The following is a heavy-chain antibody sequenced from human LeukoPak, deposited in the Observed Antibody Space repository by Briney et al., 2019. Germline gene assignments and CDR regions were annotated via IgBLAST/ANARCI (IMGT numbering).Heavy chain of an antibody. CDR1: GGSFSGYY. V-gene: IGHV4-34*12. CDR2: IVQSGNT. CDR3: ARFGSSTWYKGAFDI. D-gene: IGHD6-13*01. J-gene: IGHJ3*02. Sequence: PFETLSLTCAVYGGSFSGYYWSWIRQPPGKGLEWIGEIVQSGNTKYNPSLKSRVNLSVDTSKNQISLNLTSVTAADTAVYYCARFGSSTWYKGAFDIWGQGTMVTVAS.